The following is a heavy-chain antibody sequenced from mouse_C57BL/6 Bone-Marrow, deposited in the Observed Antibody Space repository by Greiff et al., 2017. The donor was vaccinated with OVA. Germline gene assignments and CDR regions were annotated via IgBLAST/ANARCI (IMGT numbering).Heavy chain of an antibody. D-gene: IGHD2-12*01. CDR2: IYPRSGNT. CDR1: GYTFTSYG. V-gene: IGHV1-81*01. J-gene: IGHJ4*01. Sequence: QVHVKQSGAELARPGASVKLSCKASGYTFTSYGISWVKQRTGQGLEWIGEIYPRSGNTYYNEKFKGKATLTADKSSSTAYMELRSLTSEDSAVYFCARREIYDRGYYYAMDYWGQGTSVTVSS. CDR3: ARREIYDRGYYYAMDY.